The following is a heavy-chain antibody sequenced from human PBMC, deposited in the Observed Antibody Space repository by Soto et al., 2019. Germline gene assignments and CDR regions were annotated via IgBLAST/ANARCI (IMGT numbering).Heavy chain of an antibody. CDR3: ARRSVEHPSSTTYYFDY. V-gene: IGHV1-69*12. D-gene: IGHD1-26*01. CDR1: GGTFSSYA. J-gene: IGHJ4*02. Sequence: QVQLVQSGAEVKKPGSSVKVSCKASGGTFSSYAISWVRQAPGQGLEWMGGIIPSFGTANYAQKCQGRVTITADESTSTAYMELSSLSSEDTAVYYCARRSVEHPSSTTYYFDYWGQGTLVTVSS. CDR2: IIPSFGTA.